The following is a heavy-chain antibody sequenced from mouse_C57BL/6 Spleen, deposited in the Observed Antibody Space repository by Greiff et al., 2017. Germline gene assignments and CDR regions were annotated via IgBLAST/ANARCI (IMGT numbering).Heavy chain of an antibody. CDR2: IYWDDDK. V-gene: IGHV8-12*01. Sequence: QVQLKESGPGILQSSQTLSLTCSFSGFSLSTSGMGVSWIRQPSGKGLEWLAHIYWDDDKRYNPSLKSRLTISKDTSRNQVFLKITSVDTADTATYYCARTLTTAVARNAMDYWGQGTSVTVSS. J-gene: IGHJ4*01. D-gene: IGHD1-1*01. CDR3: ARTLTTAVARNAMDY. CDR1: GFSLSTSGMG.